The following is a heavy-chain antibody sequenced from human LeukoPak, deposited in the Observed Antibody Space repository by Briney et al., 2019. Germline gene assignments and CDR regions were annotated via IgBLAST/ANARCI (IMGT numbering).Heavy chain of an antibody. CDR1: GFTFSSYG. V-gene: IGHV3-30*18. J-gene: IGHJ3*02. Sequence: GGSLRLSCAASGFTFSSYGMHWVRQAPGKGLEWVAVISYDGSNKYYADSVKGRFTISRDNSKNTLYLQMNSLRAEDTAVYYCAKGPVLLWFGDPNGGAFDIWGQGAMVTVSS. D-gene: IGHD3-10*01. CDR2: ISYDGSNK. CDR3: AKGPVLLWFGDPNGGAFDI.